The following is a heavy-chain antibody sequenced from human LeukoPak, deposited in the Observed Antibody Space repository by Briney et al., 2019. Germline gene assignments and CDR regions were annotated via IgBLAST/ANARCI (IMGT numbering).Heavy chain of an antibody. Sequence: GGSLRLSCAASGFTFSSYWMHWVRQAPGKGLEWVGFIRSKAYGGTTEYAASVKGRFTISRDDSKSIAYLQMNSLKTEDTAVYYCGYSYGYMYYYGMDVWGQGTTVTVSS. CDR2: IRSKAYGGTT. V-gene: IGHV3-49*04. CDR1: GFTFSSYW. CDR3: GYSYGYMYYYGMDV. J-gene: IGHJ6*02. D-gene: IGHD5-18*01.